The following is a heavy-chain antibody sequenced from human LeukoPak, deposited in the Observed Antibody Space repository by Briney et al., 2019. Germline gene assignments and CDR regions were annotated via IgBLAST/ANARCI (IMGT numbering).Heavy chain of an antibody. CDR3: AKAPILVSGSFDY. V-gene: IGHV3-23*01. CDR1: GFTFSSYA. D-gene: IGHD5/OR15-5a*01. J-gene: IGHJ4*02. CDR2: ISGRGDNT. Sequence: GGSLRLSCAASGFTFSSYAMCWVRQAPGKGLEWVSGISGRGDNTYYADSVKGRFTISRDNSKNTLYLKMNSLRAEDTAVYYCAKAPILVSGSFDYWGQGVLVTVSS.